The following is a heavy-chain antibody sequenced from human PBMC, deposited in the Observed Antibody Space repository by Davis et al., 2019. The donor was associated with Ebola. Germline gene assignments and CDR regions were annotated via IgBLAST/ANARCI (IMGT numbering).Heavy chain of an antibody. D-gene: IGHD3-10*01. V-gene: IGHV1-46*01. CDR1: GNTFTSDF. J-gene: IGHJ6*02. Sequence: ASVKVSCKASGNTFTSDFFHWVRQAPGQGLEWMGRVTPGATGTIYARKFQGRVTMTTDTSTSTAYMELRSLRSDETAVYYCARRGITMVRGVMDYYYYYGMDVWGQGTTVTVSS. CDR3: ARRGITMVRGVMDYYYYYGMDV. CDR2: VTPGATGT.